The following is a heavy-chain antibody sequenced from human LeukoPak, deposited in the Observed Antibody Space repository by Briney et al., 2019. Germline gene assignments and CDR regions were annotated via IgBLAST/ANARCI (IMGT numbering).Heavy chain of an antibody. CDR2: MYHSGST. D-gene: IGHD1-26*01. CDR3: GRDRSGGYSVDY. Sequence: SETLSLTCAVSGYSISSGYYWGWIRQPPGKGLEWIASMYHSGSTYYNPSLQSRVTLSADTSKNQFSLKMSSVTAADTAVYYCGRDRSGGYSVDYWGQGTLVTVS. CDR1: GYSISSGYY. V-gene: IGHV4-38-2*02. J-gene: IGHJ4*02.